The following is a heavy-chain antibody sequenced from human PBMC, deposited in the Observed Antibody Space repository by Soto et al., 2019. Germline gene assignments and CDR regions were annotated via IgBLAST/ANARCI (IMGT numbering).Heavy chain of an antibody. CDR1: GFTFSDSY. V-gene: IGHV3-11*01. Sequence: QVQLVESGGGLVKPGGSVRLSCAASGFTFSDSYMSWIRQAAGKGLEWISYITFSGNTVYYADSLKGRFTISRDNAKNSLYPQMKRLRAEDTAVYYCARVSWREKYGMDVWGQGTTVTVSS. CDR2: ITFSGNTV. J-gene: IGHJ6*02. CDR3: ARVSWREKYGMDV.